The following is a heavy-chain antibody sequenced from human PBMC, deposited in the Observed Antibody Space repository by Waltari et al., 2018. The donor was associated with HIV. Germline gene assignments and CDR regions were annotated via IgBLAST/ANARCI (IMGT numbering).Heavy chain of an antibody. D-gene: IGHD6-6*01. CDR3: ARDPVYSGSSLVYYFDY. J-gene: IGHJ4*02. CDR1: GFTFSDYS. Sequence: EVQLVESGGGLVQPGGSLRLSCAASGFTFSDYSMNWVRQAPGKGLEWVSYSSSSSSTIYYADSVKGRFTISRDNAKNSLYLQMNSLRAEDTAVYYCARDPVYSGSSLVYYFDYWGQGTLVTVSS. CDR2: SSSSSSTI. V-gene: IGHV3-48*01.